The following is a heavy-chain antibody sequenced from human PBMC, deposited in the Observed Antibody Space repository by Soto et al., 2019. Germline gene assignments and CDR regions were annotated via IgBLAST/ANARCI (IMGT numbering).Heavy chain of an antibody. V-gene: IGHV3-23*01. J-gene: IGHJ4*02. CDR2: INTSGGT. Sequence: GSLRLSCAASGFTFSSYAMSWVRQAPGKGLEWVSVINTSGGTYYADSVKGRFTISRDNSKNTLYLQMNSLRAEDTAVYYCAKRVARPYFFDYWGQGTRVTVSS. D-gene: IGHD5-12*01. CDR1: GFTFSSYA. CDR3: AKRVARPYFFDY.